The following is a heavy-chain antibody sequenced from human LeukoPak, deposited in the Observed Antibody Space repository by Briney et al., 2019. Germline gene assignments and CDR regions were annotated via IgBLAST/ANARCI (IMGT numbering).Heavy chain of an antibody. D-gene: IGHD3-3*01. V-gene: IGHV1-8*03. CDR1: GYTFTSYD. CDR3: ARGPQGYDFWSGSFDY. Sequence: GASVKVSCKASGYTFTSYDINWVRQATGQGLEWMGWMNPNSGNTGYAQKFQGRVTITRNTSISTAYMELSSLRSEDTAVYYCARGPQGYDFWSGSFDYWGQGTLVTVSS. J-gene: IGHJ4*02. CDR2: MNPNSGNT.